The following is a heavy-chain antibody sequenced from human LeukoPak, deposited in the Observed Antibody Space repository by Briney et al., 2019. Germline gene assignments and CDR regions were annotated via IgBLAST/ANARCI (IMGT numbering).Heavy chain of an antibody. CDR1: GITFSDYY. Sequence: RPGGSLRLSCAASGITFSDYYMSWIRQAPGKGLEWVSYISSSGSTIYYADSVKGRFTISRDNAKNSLYLQMNSLRAEDTAVYYCARASRYYDSSGYYYFDYWGQGTLVTVSS. CDR3: ARASRYYDSSGYYYFDY. D-gene: IGHD3-22*01. CDR2: ISSSGSTI. V-gene: IGHV3-11*01. J-gene: IGHJ4*02.